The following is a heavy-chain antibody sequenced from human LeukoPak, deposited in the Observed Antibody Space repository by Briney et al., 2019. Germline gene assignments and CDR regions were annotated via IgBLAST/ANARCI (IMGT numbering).Heavy chain of an antibody. CDR2: ISAYNGNT. Sequence: SSVKVSCKASGGTFSSYGISWVRQAPGQGLEWMGWISAYNGNTNYAQKLQGRVTMTTDTSTSTAYMELRSLRSDDTAVYYCARVLVTYYYDSSGYLDYWGQGTLVTVSS. CDR3: ARVLVTYYYDSSGYLDY. CDR1: GGTFSSYG. V-gene: IGHV1-18*01. J-gene: IGHJ4*02. D-gene: IGHD3-22*01.